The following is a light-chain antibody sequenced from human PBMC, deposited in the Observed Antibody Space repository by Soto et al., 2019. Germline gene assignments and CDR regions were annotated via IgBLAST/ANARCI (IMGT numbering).Light chain of an antibody. Sequence: DVHMTQSPSSLSASVGDRITITCQANQDISKSLNWFQQKPNEAPKVLIYDASNLQTGVPSRFSGGGSGTDFALTISSLHAEDSARYYCQQYDNLPLTFGGGTKVEIK. J-gene: IGKJ4*01. CDR2: DAS. CDR1: QDISKS. CDR3: QQYDNLPLT. V-gene: IGKV1-33*01.